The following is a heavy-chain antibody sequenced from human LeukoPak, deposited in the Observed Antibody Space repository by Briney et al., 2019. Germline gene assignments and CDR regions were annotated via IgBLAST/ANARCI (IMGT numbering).Heavy chain of an antibody. CDR2: INSDGSNT. CDR1: EFTVSSYW. J-gene: IGHJ4*02. CDR3: AKGGLAAQDY. V-gene: IGHV3-74*01. D-gene: IGHD6-13*01. Sequence: GGSLRLSCVASEFTVSSYWMHWVRQAPGKGLVWVSRINSDGSNTYYADSVKGRFTISRDNSKNTLYLQMNSLRAEDTAVYYCAKGGLAAQDYWGQGILVTVSS.